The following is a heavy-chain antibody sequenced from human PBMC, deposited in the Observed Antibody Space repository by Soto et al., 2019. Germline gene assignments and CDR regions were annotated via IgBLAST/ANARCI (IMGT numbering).Heavy chain of an antibody. Sequence: ASVKVSCKASGGTFSSYSISWVRQAPGQRLEWMGWINASNGNTKYSQKFQGRVTMTRNTSISTAYMELSSLRSEDTAVYHCAGEHYGNSAWFDPWGQGTLVTVSS. CDR1: GGTFSSYS. CDR3: AGEHYGNSAWFDP. CDR2: INASNGNT. D-gene: IGHD3-10*01. J-gene: IGHJ5*02. V-gene: IGHV1-8*02.